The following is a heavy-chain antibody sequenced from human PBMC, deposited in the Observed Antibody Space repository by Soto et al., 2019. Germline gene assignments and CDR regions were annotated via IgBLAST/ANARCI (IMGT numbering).Heavy chain of an antibody. CDR1: GGTFGNTA. CDR2: IVPMFGTA. Sequence: QVQLVQSGAEVKEPGSSVNVSCKTSGGTFGNTAVTWVRQAPGQGLEWIGGIVPMFGTANYAQKFRGRVTITADESTSTAYMELSSLRSDDTAVSYCARDGDPGYSFWSGPLGGGRFDPWGQGTLVTVSS. D-gene: IGHD3-3*01. CDR3: ARDGDPGYSFWSGPLGGGRFDP. J-gene: IGHJ5*02. V-gene: IGHV1-69*12.